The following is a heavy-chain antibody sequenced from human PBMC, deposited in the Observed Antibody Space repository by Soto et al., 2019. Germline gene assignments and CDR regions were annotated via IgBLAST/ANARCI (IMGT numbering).Heavy chain of an antibody. V-gene: IGHV1-69*13. CDR2: IIPIFGTA. CDR3: ARVPSDYDILTGYYYYYYGMDV. D-gene: IGHD3-9*01. Sequence: ASVKVSCKASGGTFSSYAISWVRQAPGQGLEWMGGIIPIFGTANYAQKFQGRVTITADESTSTAYMGLSSLRSEDTAVYYCARVPSDYDILTGYYYYYYGMDVWGQGTTVTVSS. J-gene: IGHJ6*02. CDR1: GGTFSSYA.